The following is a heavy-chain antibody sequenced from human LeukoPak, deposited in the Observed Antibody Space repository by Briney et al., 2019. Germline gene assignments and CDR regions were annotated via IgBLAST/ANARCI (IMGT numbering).Heavy chain of an antibody. V-gene: IGHV3-53*01. CDR3: ARDQEEATPRDRHHYGMDV. Sequence: GGSLRLSCAASGFTVSRSYMSWVRQAPGKGLEWVSVIYSGGRTYYADSVKGRFTISRDNSKNTLDLQMNSLRVEDTAVYYCARDQEEATPRDRHHYGMDVWGQGTTVTVSS. D-gene: IGHD5-12*01. CDR2: IYSGGRT. J-gene: IGHJ6*02. CDR1: GFTVSRSY.